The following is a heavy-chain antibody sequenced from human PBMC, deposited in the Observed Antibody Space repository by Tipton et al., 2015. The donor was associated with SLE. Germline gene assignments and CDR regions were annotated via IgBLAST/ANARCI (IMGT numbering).Heavy chain of an antibody. D-gene: IGHD3-3*01. CDR3: ARGTSIFGVVRHFDY. CDR2: IYYGGST. Sequence: TLSLTCTVSGGSISSYCWSWIRQPPGKGLEWIGYIYYGGSTNYNPSLKSRVTISVDTSKNQFSLRLSSVTAADTAVYYCARGTSIFGVVRHFDYWGQGTLVTVSS. J-gene: IGHJ4*02. V-gene: IGHV4-59*01. CDR1: GGSISSYC.